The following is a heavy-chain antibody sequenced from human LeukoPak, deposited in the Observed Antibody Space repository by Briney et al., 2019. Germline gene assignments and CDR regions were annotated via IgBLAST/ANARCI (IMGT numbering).Heavy chain of an antibody. D-gene: IGHD2-2*02. CDR2: ISSSSSTI. J-gene: IGHJ4*02. Sequence: GGSLRLSCAASGFTFSSYSMNWVRQAPGKGLEWVSYISSSSSTIYYADSVKGRFTISRDNAKNSLYLQMNSLRAEDTAVYYCARLPPGPYCSSTSCYTPSAYWGQGTLVTVSS. CDR1: GFTFSSYS. CDR3: ARLPPGPYCSSTSCYTPSAY. V-gene: IGHV3-48*01.